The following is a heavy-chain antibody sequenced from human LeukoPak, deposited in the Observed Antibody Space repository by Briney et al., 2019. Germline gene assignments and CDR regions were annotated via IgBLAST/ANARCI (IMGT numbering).Heavy chain of an antibody. CDR2: IYPGDSDT. Sequence: GESLNISCKGSGYSFTSYWIGWVRQMPGKGLEWMGIIYPGDSDTRYSPSFQGQVTISADKSISTAYLQWSNLKASDTAMYYCARHAPTVTTAPDAFDIWGQGTMVTVSS. CDR1: GYSFTSYW. J-gene: IGHJ3*02. D-gene: IGHD4-17*01. CDR3: ARHAPTVTTAPDAFDI. V-gene: IGHV5-51*01.